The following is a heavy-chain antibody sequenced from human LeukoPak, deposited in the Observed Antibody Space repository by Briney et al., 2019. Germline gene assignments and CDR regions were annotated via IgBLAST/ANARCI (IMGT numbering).Heavy chain of an antibody. CDR2: IYPGDSDT. D-gene: IGHD3-22*01. CDR3: ARQGSGYYDSSGYYDNNFDY. J-gene: IGHJ4*02. CDR1: GYSFTSYW. V-gene: IGHV5-51*01. Sequence: LGESLQISCQGSGYSFTSYWIGWVRQLHGKGLEWMGIIYPGDSDTRYSPSFQGQVTISADKSISTAYLQWSSLKASDTAMYYCARQGSGYYDSSGYYDNNFDYWGQGTLVTVSS.